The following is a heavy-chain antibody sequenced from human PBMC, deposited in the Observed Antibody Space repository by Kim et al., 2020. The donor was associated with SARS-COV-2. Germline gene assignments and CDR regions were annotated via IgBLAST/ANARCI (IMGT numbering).Heavy chain of an antibody. CDR1: GFTFSSYA. J-gene: IGHJ4*02. CDR2: ISYDGSNK. CDR3: AGERQKYSSSWYSHLIFDY. Sequence: GGSLRLSCAASGFTFSSYAMHWVRQAPGKGLEWVAVISYDGSNKYYADSVKGRFTISRDNSKNTLYLQMNSLRAEDTAVYYCAGERQKYSSSWYSHLIFDYWGQGTLVTVSS. D-gene: IGHD6-13*01. V-gene: IGHV3-30-3*01.